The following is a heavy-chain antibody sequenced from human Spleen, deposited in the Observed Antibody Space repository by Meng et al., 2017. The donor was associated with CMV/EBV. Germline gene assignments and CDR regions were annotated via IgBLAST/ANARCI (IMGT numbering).Heavy chain of an antibody. Sequence: GESLKISCKGSGYSFTTYWIGWVRQMPGKGLEWVGFIRSEAYGGTTEYAASVKGRFTISRDDSKSIAYLQMNSLKTEDTAVYYCTREGTGGGLDYWGQGTLVTVSS. V-gene: IGHV3-49*02. CDR3: TREGTGGGLDY. CDR2: IRSEAYGGTT. J-gene: IGHJ4*02. CDR1: GYSFTTYW. D-gene: IGHD1-1*01.